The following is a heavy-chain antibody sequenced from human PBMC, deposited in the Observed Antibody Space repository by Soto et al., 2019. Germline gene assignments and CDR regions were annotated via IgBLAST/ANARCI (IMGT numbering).Heavy chain of an antibody. J-gene: IGHJ5*02. CDR2: VYSTGTI. V-gene: IGHV4-4*07. CDR3: ARDGFGRNTRAFDP. Sequence: PSETLSLTCTVSGDFISYYSWAWIRQSAGKGLEWIGRVYSTGTIFYNPSLKSRATMSVDTSKNQFSLKLTSVNAADTAVYYCARDGFGRNTRAFDPWGQGTLVTVSS. D-gene: IGHD3-10*01. CDR1: GDFISYYS.